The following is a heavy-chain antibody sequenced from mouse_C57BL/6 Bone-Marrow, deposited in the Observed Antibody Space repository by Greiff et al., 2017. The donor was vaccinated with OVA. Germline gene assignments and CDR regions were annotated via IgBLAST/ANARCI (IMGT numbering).Heavy chain of an antibody. J-gene: IGHJ4*01. D-gene: IGHD2-3*01. CDR3: AKGGYDGYYVDYAMDY. V-gene: IGHV1-7*01. Sequence: VQLVESGAELAKPGASVKLSCKASGYTFTSYWMHWVKQRPGQGLEWIGYINPSSGYTKYNQKFKDKATLTADKSSSTAYMQLSSLTYEDSAVYYCAKGGYDGYYVDYAMDYWGQGTSVTVSS. CDR1: GYTFTSYW. CDR2: INPSSGYT.